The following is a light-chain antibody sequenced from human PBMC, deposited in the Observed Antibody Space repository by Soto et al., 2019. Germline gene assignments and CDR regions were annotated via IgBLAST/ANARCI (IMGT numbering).Light chain of an antibody. Sequence: QSVLSQPPSASGTPGQRVTISCSGSSSNIGRNVVYWYQQFPGTAPKLLIHNDNRRPSGVPDRVSGSKSGTSASLAISGLQSEDEANYYCAAWDNSLKGGVFGGGTKGTVL. CDR2: NDN. CDR3: AAWDNSLKGGV. V-gene: IGLV1-44*01. CDR1: SSNIGRNV. J-gene: IGLJ3*02.